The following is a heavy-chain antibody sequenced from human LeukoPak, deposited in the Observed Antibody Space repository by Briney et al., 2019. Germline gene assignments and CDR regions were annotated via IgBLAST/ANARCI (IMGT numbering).Heavy chain of an antibody. J-gene: IGHJ4*02. CDR3: ARDPLGGRWNETDY. CDR2: INPSGGTT. CDR1: GYTFTSYH. Sequence: ASVKVSCKASGYTFTSYHMHWVRQAPGQGLEWMGIINPSGGTTNYAQKFRGRVTMTRDMSTSTVYMELSSLRSEDTAVYYCARDPLGGRWNETDYWGQGTLVTVSS. D-gene: IGHD1-1*01. V-gene: IGHV1-46*01.